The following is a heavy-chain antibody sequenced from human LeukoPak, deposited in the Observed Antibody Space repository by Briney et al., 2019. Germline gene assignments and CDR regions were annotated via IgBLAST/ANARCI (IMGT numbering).Heavy chain of an antibody. D-gene: IGHD3-10*01. CDR2: ISSSSSYT. Sequence: GGSLRLSCAASGFTFSGYYMSWIRQAPGKGLEWVSYISSSSSYTNYADSVKGRFTISRDNAKNSLYLQMNSLRAEDTAVYYCARSRGSETPLYWGQGTLVTVSS. J-gene: IGHJ4*02. CDR3: ARSRGSETPLY. V-gene: IGHV3-11*06. CDR1: GFTFSGYY.